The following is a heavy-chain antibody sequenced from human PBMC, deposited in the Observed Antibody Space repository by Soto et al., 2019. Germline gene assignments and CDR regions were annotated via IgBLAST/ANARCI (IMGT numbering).Heavy chain of an antibody. V-gene: IGHV3-9*01. CDR1: GFTFDDYA. Sequence: EVQLVESGGGLVQPGRSLRLSCAASGFTFDDYAMHWVRQAPGKGLEWVSGISWNSGSIGYADSVKGRFTISRDNAKNSLYLQMNSLRAEDTALYYCAKGTQWLVPYYYCGMDVWGQGTTVTVSS. CDR2: ISWNSGSI. CDR3: AKGTQWLVPYYYCGMDV. D-gene: IGHD6-19*01. J-gene: IGHJ6*02.